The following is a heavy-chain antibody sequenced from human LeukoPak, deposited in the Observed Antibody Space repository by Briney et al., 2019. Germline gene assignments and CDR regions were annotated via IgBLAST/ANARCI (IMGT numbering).Heavy chain of an antibody. V-gene: IGHV3-30-3*01. Sequence: GGSLRLSCAASGFTFSSYAMHWVRQAPGKGLEWVAVISYDGSNKYYAASVKGRFTISRDNSKNTLYLQMNSLSAEDTAAYYCARGLGMYYFDYWGQGTLVTVSS. J-gene: IGHJ4*02. CDR2: ISYDGSNK. CDR3: ARGLGMYYFDY. CDR1: GFTFSSYA. D-gene: IGHD1-26*01.